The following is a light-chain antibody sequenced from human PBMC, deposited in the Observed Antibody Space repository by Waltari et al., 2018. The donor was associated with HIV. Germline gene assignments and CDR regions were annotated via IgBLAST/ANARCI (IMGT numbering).Light chain of an antibody. CDR1: SSDVGGYNY. J-gene: IGLJ1*01. CDR3: SSYTSSSTFYV. Sequence: QSALTQPASVSGSPGQSITISCTGASSDVGGYNYVSWYQQLPGRAPKLIIYDVNKRPSGVSNRFSASKSGNTASLTISGLQADDEADYYCSSYTSSSTFYVFGTGTKVTVL. CDR2: DVN. V-gene: IGLV2-14*03.